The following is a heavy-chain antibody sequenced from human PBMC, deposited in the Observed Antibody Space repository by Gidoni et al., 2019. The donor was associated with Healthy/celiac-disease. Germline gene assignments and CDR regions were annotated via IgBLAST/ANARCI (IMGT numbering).Heavy chain of an antibody. CDR1: GFTFSSSA. J-gene: IGHJ6*03. Sequence: QVQLVESGGGVVQPGRSLRLSCAASGFTFSSSAMHWVRQAPGKGLEWVAVISYDGSNKYYADSVKGRFTISRDNSKNTLYLQMNSLRAEDTAVYYCARGGRDIVVVPAAITAYYYYMDVWGKGTTVTVSS. V-gene: IGHV3-30-3*01. CDR2: ISYDGSNK. D-gene: IGHD2-2*02. CDR3: ARGGRDIVVVPAAITAYYYYMDV.